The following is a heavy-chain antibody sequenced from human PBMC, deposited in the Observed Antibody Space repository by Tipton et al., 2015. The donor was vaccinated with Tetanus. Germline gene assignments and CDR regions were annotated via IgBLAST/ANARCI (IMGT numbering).Heavy chain of an antibody. CDR3: ARGTWGGYCSSTTCYPFDY. D-gene: IGHD2-2*01. Sequence: SLRLSCAASGFTLSRNSMNWVRQAPGKGLEWVSSISGSGSYISYADSVKGRFTISRDNAKNSLYLQMSSLRVEDTAVYYCARGTWGGYCSSTTCYPFDYWGQGTLVAVSS. CDR1: GFTLSRNS. CDR2: ISGSGSYI. V-gene: IGHV3-21*01. J-gene: IGHJ4*02.